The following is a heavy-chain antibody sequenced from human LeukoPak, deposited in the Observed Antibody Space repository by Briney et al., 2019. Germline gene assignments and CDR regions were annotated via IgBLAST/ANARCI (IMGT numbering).Heavy chain of an antibody. V-gene: IGHV3-64*01. J-gene: IGHJ4*02. CDR3: ARDRSGSGDY. D-gene: IGHD2-15*01. CDR1: GFTFSTYA. CDR2: ITSNGDNT. Sequence: PGGSLRLSCEASGFTFSTYAMHWVRQAPGKGLEYVSSITSNGDNTFYANSVKGRFTISRDNSKNTLYLQMGSLRAEDMAVYYCARDRSGSGDYWGQGTLVTVSS.